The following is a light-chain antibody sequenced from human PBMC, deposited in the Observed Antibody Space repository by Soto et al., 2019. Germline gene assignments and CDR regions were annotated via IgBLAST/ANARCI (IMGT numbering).Light chain of an antibody. CDR1: SGHSNYA. Sequence: QPVLTQSPSASASLGASVKLTCTLSSGHSNYAIAWHQQQPGKGTRYLMKVNRDGSHNRGDGIPDRFSGSSAGADRYLTISSLPSEDEADYYCQTWGAGIRVFGGGTKLTVL. CDR2: VNRDGSH. V-gene: IGLV4-69*01. J-gene: IGLJ3*02. CDR3: QTWGAGIRV.